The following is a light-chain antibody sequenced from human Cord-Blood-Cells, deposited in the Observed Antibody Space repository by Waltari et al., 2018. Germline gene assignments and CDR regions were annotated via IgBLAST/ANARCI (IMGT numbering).Light chain of an antibody. CDR3: QQYNNWPPLT. Sequence: EMMLTQSPATLSVSPRERAALSCRASQSVSSNLAWYQQKPGQAPRLLIYGASTRATGIPARFSGSGSGTEFTLTISSLQSEDFAVYYCQQYNNWPPLTFGGGTKVEIK. CDR2: GAS. V-gene: IGKV3-15*01. CDR1: QSVSSN. J-gene: IGKJ4*01.